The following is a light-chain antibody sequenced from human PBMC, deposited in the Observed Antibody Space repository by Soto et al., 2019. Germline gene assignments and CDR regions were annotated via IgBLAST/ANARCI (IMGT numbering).Light chain of an antibody. Sequence: DIVMTQSPLSLPVTPGEPASISCRSSQSLLHVNGYNYLDWYLQKPGQSPQLLIYLGSNRASGVPDRLSGSGSGTDFTLKISRVEAEDIGVYYCMQALQTPLTFGQGTKVEIK. CDR2: LGS. V-gene: IGKV2-28*01. CDR3: MQALQTPLT. J-gene: IGKJ1*01. CDR1: QSLLHVNGYNY.